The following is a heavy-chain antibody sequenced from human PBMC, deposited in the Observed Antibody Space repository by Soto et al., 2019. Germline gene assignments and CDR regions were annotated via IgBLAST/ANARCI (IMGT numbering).Heavy chain of an antibody. CDR1: GGSFSGYY. CDR2: INHSGST. CDR3: ARGPPYYDILPGYYQLYYFDY. J-gene: IGHJ4*02. Sequence: QVQLQQWGAGLLKPSETLSLTCAVYGGSFSGYYWSWIRQPPGKGLEWIGEINHSGSTNYNPSLKSRVTISVDTSKNQFSLKLSSVTAADTAVYDCARGPPYYDILPGYYQLYYFDYWGQGTLVTVAS. D-gene: IGHD3-9*01. V-gene: IGHV4-34*01.